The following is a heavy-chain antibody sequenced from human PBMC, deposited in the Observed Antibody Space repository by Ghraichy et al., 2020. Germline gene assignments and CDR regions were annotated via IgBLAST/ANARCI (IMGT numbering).Heavy chain of an antibody. CDR3: AKDWDHDY. D-gene: IGHD1-14*01. V-gene: IGHV3-30*18. J-gene: IGHJ4*02. Sequence: GGSLRLSCAASGFTFSSYGMHWVRQAPGKGLEWVAVISYDGSNKYYADSVKGRFTISRDNSKNTLYLQMNSLRAEDTAVYYCAKDWDHDYWGQGTLVTVSS. CDR1: GFTFSSYG. CDR2: ISYDGSNK.